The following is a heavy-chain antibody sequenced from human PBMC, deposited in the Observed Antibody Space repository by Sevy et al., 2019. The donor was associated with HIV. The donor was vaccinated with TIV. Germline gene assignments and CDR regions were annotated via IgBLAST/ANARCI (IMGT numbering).Heavy chain of an antibody. D-gene: IGHD3-10*01. CDR3: ASLYDYYGSGSYYIEYFQH. Sequence: ASVKVSCKASGGTFSSYAISWVRQAPGQGLEWMGGIIPIFGTANYAQKFQGRVTITADKSTSTAYMELSSLRSEETAGYYCASLYDYYGSGSYYIEYFQHWGQGTLVTVSS. V-gene: IGHV1-69*06. CDR2: IIPIFGTA. CDR1: GGTFSSYA. J-gene: IGHJ1*01.